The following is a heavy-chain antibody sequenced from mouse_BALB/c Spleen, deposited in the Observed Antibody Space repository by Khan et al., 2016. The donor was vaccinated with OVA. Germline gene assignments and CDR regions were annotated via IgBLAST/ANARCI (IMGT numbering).Heavy chain of an antibody. V-gene: IGHV1-20*02. D-gene: IGHD1-1*01. CDR2: INPHIGET. J-gene: IGHJ2*01. Sequence: VQLKQSGPELVRPGASVKISCKASGYSFTGYFMNWVMQSHGKSLEWIGRINPHIGETFYNPRFKDKATLTVDESSSTAHMELRSLASEDSAVYYCTRIYRSYFDYWGQGTTLTVSS. CDR3: TRIYRSYFDY. CDR1: GYSFTGYF.